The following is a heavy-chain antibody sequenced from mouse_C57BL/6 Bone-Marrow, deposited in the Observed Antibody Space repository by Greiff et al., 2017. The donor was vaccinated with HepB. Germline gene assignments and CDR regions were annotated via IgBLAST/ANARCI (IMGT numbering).Heavy chain of an antibody. D-gene: IGHD3-2*02. Sequence: QVQLQQPGTELVKPGASVKLSCKASGYTFTSYWMHWVKQRPGQGLEWIGNINPSNGGTNYNEKFKSKATLTVDKSSSTAYMQLSSLTSEDSAVYYCARSTQTAQASYYYAMDYWGQGTSVTVSS. J-gene: IGHJ4*01. CDR3: ARSTQTAQASYYYAMDY. CDR1: GYTFTSYW. CDR2: INPSNGGT. V-gene: IGHV1-53*01.